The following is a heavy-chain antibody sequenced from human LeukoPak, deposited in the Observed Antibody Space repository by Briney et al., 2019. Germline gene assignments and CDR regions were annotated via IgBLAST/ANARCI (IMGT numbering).Heavy chain of an antibody. CDR1: GFTFSSYD. CDR2: IGSAGDT. CDR3: AKVSESNYDILTGYYTPYYFDY. V-gene: IGHV3-13*01. J-gene: IGHJ4*02. D-gene: IGHD3-9*01. Sequence: GGSLRLSCAASGFTFSSYDMHWVRQATGKGLEWVSAIGSAGDTYYPGSVKGRFTISRDNSKNILYLQMNSLRADDTAVYYCAKVSESNYDILTGYYTPYYFDYWGQGTLVTVSS.